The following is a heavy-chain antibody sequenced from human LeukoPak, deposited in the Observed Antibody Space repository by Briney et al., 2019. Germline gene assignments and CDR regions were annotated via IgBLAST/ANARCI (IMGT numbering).Heavy chain of an antibody. CDR2: IYTSGST. D-gene: IGHD2-15*01. Sequence: PSETLSLTCTVSGGSISSYYWSWIRQPAGKGLEWIGRIYTSGSTNYNPSLKSRVTMSVDTSKNQFSLKLSSVTAADTAVYYCARISAGGCVGSSCYVDYWGQGTLVTVSS. V-gene: IGHV4-4*07. CDR3: ARISAGGCVGSSCYVDY. J-gene: IGHJ4*02. CDR1: GGSISSYY.